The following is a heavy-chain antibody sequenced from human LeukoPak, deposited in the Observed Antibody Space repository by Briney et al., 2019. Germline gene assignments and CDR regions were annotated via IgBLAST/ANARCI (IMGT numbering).Heavy chain of an antibody. CDR1: GGTFSSYA. Sequence: SVKVSCKASGGTFSSYAISWVRQAPGQGLEWMGRIIPILGIANYAQKFQGRVTITADKSTSTAYMELSSLRSEDTAVYYCARDQRYFDWSPDGFDYWGQGTLVTVSS. D-gene: IGHD3-9*01. V-gene: IGHV1-69*04. CDR3: ARDQRYFDWSPDGFDY. CDR2: IIPILGIA. J-gene: IGHJ4*02.